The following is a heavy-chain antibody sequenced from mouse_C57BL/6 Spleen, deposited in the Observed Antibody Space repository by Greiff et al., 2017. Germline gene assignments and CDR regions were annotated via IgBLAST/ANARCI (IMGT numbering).Heavy chain of an antibody. CDR3: ARRYYYGSSYPYYYAMDY. CDR2: INPSTGGT. J-gene: IGHJ4*01. Sequence: VQLQQSGPELVKPGASVKISCKASGYSFTGYYMNWVKQSPEKSLEWIGEINPSTGGTTYNQKFKAKATLTVDKSSSTAYMQLKSLTSEDSAVXYCARRYYYGSSYPYYYAMDYWGQGTSVTVSS. D-gene: IGHD1-1*01. CDR1: GYSFTGYY. V-gene: IGHV1-42*01.